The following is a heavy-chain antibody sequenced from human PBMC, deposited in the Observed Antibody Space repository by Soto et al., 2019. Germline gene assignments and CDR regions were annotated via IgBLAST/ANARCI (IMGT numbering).Heavy chain of an antibody. CDR3: AKQGLGSRATYCSTGDCHYAFDI. CDR1: GFTFGNYA. V-gene: IGHV3-23*01. CDR2: ISGGGYGT. Sequence: EVQLLESGGGLVQPGGSLRLSCAASGFTFGNYAMIWVRQAPGTGLEWVSSISGGGYGTYYADSVRGRFTISRENSRNPVYLQMNSLRAEDAAVYYCAKQGLGSRATYCSTGDCHYAFDIWGQGTMVTVSS. J-gene: IGHJ3*02. D-gene: IGHD2-15*01.